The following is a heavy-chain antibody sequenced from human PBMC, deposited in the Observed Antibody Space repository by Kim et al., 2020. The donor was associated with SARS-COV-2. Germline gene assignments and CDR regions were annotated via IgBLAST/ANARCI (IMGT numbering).Heavy chain of an antibody. Sequence: AQKFQGRVTMTEDTSKDTAYMELSSLRSEDTAVYYCETGAAAGKSNWFDPWGQGTLVTVSS. V-gene: IGHV1-24*01. J-gene: IGHJ5*02. D-gene: IGHD6-13*01. CDR3: ETGAAAGKSNWFDP.